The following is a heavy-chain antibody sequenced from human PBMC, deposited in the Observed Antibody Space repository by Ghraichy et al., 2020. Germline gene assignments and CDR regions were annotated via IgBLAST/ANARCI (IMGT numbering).Heavy chain of an antibody. J-gene: IGHJ3*02. CDR3: ARDWNYALLWFGELFGAFDI. Sequence: SETLSLTCTVSGYSISSGYYWGWIRQPPGKGLEWIGSIYHSGSTYYNPSLKSRVTISVDTSKNQFSLKLSSVTAADTAVYYCARDWNYALLWFGELFGAFDIWGQGTMVTVSS. D-gene: IGHD3-10*01. CDR2: IYHSGST. V-gene: IGHV4-38-2*02. CDR1: GYSISSGYY.